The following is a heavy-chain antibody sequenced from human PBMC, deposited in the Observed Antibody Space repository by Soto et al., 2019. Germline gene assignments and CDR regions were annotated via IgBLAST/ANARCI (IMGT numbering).Heavy chain of an antibody. CDR3: ATYRRTGRITIFGVVQTDYYYYYMDV. CDR2: FDPEDGET. CDR1: GYTLTELS. V-gene: IGHV1-24*01. Sequence: ASVKVSCKVSGYTLTELSMHWVRQAPGKGLEWMGGFDPEDGETIYAQKFQGRVTMTEDTSTDTAYMELSSLRSEDTAVYYCATYRRTGRITIFGVVQTDYYYYYMDVCGQGTTVPVSS. D-gene: IGHD3-3*01. J-gene: IGHJ6*03.